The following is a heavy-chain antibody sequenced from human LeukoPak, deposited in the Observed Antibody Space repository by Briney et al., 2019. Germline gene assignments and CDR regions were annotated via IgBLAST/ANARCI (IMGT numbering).Heavy chain of an antibody. Sequence: GGSLRLSCAASGFTFSSYAMSWVRQAPGKGLEWVSAISGSGGSTYYADSVKGRFTISRDNSKNTLYLQMNSLIAEDTAVYYCAKAGWEPPGYYYYYMDVWGKGTTVTVSS. J-gene: IGHJ6*03. CDR1: GFTFSSYA. V-gene: IGHV3-23*01. CDR2: ISGSGGST. D-gene: IGHD1-26*01. CDR3: AKAGWEPPGYYYYYMDV.